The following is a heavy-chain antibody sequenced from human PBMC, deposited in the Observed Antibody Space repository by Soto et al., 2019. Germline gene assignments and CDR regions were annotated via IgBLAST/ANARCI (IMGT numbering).Heavy chain of an antibody. D-gene: IGHD3-10*01. V-gene: IGHV1-18*01. J-gene: IGHJ3*02. CDR1: GYTFTSYG. CDR3: ARVPSSLLWLGELFGGDAFDI. CDR2: ISAYNGNT. Sequence: GASVKVSCKASGYTFTSYGISWVRQAPGQGLEWMGWISAYNGNTNYAQKLQGRVTMTTDKSTSTAYMELRSLRSDDTAVYYCARVPSSLLWLGELFGGDAFDIWGQGTMVTVSS.